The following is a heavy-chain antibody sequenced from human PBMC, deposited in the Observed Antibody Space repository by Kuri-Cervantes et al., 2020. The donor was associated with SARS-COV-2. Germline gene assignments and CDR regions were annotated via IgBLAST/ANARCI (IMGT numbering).Heavy chain of an antibody. D-gene: IGHD2-2*01. V-gene: IGHV4-34*01. CDR3: AREYCSSTSCYGAFDI. CDR2: INHSGST. Sequence: GSLKLSCAVYGGSFSGYYWSWIRQPPGKGLEWIGEINHSGSTSYNPSLKSRVTISVDTSKNQFSLKLSSVTAADTAVYYCAREYCSSTSCYGAFDIWGQGTMVTVSS. J-gene: IGHJ3*02. CDR1: GGSFSGYY.